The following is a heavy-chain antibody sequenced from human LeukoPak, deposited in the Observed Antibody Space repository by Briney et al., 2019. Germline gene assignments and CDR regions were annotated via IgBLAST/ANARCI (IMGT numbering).Heavy chain of an antibody. D-gene: IGHD1-14*01. Sequence: ASVKVSCKAAGYTFTGYYIHWVRQAPGQGLEWMGWTNPNSVVTNYAQKFQGRVTMTRDTYISTAYMELSRLRSDDKAVYYCASPGELRPLDYWGQGTLVTVSS. J-gene: IGHJ4*02. V-gene: IGHV1-2*02. CDR1: GYTFTGYY. CDR2: TNPNSVVT. CDR3: ASPGELRPLDY.